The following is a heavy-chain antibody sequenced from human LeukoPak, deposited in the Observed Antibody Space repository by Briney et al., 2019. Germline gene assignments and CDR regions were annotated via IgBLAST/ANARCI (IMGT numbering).Heavy chain of an antibody. Sequence: GGSLRLSCAASGFTFSSYGMHWVRQAPGKGLEWVAFIRHDGSNKYYADSVKGRFTISRDNSKNTLYLQMNSLRAEDTAVYYCARDYYDSSGPRGDYWGQGTLVTVSS. V-gene: IGHV3-30*02. CDR1: GFTFSSYG. J-gene: IGHJ4*02. CDR2: IRHDGSNK. D-gene: IGHD3-22*01. CDR3: ARDYYDSSGPRGDY.